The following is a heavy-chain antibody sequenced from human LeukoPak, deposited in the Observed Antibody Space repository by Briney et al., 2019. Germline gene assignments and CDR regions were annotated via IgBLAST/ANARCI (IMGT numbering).Heavy chain of an antibody. V-gene: IGHV3-30*18. CDR3: AKVGLGGFDY. D-gene: IGHD3-16*01. Sequence: GGALGISCAASGFTFSSYGMHWGRPAPGKGVGWVAVISYDGSNKYYADSVKGRFTISRDNSKNTLYLQMNSLRAEDTAVYYCAKVGLGGFDYWGQGTLVTVSS. CDR1: GFTFSSYG. J-gene: IGHJ4*02. CDR2: ISYDGSNK.